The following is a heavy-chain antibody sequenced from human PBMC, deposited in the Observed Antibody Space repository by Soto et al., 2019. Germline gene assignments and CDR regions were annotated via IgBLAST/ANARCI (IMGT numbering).Heavy chain of an antibody. Sequence: QVQLVQSGAEEKKPGASVRVSCTASGYTFSSNAIHWVRQAPGQRLEWMGWINPAYGNTKYSQKLQGRLTITRDTXAXXAYMELSSLKSEDTAVYYCARIVYDSSGYTRYFDYWGQGTLVTVSS. J-gene: IGHJ4*02. V-gene: IGHV1-3*05. CDR3: ARIVYDSSGYTRYFDY. D-gene: IGHD3-22*01. CDR1: GYTFSSNA. CDR2: INPAYGNT.